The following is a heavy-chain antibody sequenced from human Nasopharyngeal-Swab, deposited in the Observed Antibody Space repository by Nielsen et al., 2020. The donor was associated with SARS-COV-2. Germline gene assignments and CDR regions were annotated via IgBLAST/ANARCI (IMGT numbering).Heavy chain of an antibody. V-gene: IGHV3-23*01. CDR3: AEALSANNWNYSYYGMDV. J-gene: IGHJ6*02. D-gene: IGHD1-20*01. Sequence: GESLKISCAASGFTFSSYAMSWVRQAPGKGLEWVSAISGSGGSTYYADSVKGRFTISRDNSKNTLYLQMNSLRAEDTAVYYCAEALSANNWNYSYYGMDVWGQGTTVTVSS. CDR2: ISGSGGST. CDR1: GFTFSSYA.